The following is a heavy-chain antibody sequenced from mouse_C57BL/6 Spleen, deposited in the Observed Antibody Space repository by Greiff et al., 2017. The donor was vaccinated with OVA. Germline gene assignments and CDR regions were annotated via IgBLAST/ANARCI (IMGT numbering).Heavy chain of an antibody. CDR2: ISSGSSTI. D-gene: IGHD3-2*02. J-gene: IGHJ2*01. Sequence: EVQLVESGGGLVKPGGSLKLSCAASGFTFSDYGMHWVRQAPEKGLEWVAYISSGSSTIYYADTVKGRFNISRDNAKNTLFLQMTSLRSEDTAMYYCARDSSGYGYFDYWGQGTTLTVSS. V-gene: IGHV5-17*01. CDR1: GFTFSDYG. CDR3: ARDSSGYGYFDY.